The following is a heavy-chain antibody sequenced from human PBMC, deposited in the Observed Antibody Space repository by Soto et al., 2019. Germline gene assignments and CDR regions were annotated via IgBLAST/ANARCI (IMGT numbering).Heavy chain of an antibody. J-gene: IGHJ5*02. CDR1: GGSISSGGYY. CDR3: ARVVVVVPAAMSYWFDP. V-gene: IGHV4-31*03. Sequence: LSFTCTVSGGSISSGGYYWSLIRQHPGKGLEWIGYIYYSGSTYYNPSLKSRVTISVDTSKNQFSLKLSSVTAADTAVYYCARVVVVVPAAMSYWFDPWGQGTLVTVSS. D-gene: IGHD2-2*01. CDR2: IYYSGST.